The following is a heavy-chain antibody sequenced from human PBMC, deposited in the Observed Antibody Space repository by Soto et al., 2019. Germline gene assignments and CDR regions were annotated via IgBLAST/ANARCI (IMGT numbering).Heavy chain of an antibody. CDR3: ARSVGYSYGHPSPDAFDI. V-gene: IGHV3-7*03. D-gene: IGHD5-18*01. J-gene: IGHJ3*02. CDR2: IKEDGSEK. Sequence: EVQLVESGGGLVQPGVSLRLSCAASGFTFSSYWMSWVRQAPGKGLEGVAKIKEDGSEKYYVDSVKGRFTISRDNAKYSLYLQMNSMRAEDTAVYYCARSVGYSYGHPSPDAFDIWGQGTMVTVSS. CDR1: GFTFSSYW.